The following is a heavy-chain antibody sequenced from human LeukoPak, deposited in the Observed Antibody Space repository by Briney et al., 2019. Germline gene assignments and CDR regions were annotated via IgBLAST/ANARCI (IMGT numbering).Heavy chain of an antibody. CDR3: AREYPPYYYDSSGYGFPVDI. V-gene: IGHV3-21*01. J-gene: IGHJ3*02. D-gene: IGHD3-22*01. CDR1: GFTFNTYS. CDR2: ISGSGTYI. Sequence: PGGSLRLSCAASGFTFNTYSMTWVRQAPGKGLEWVSSISGSGTYIYYADSVKGRFTISRDNAKNSLYLQMNSLRAEDTAVYYCAREYPPYYYDSSGYGFPVDIWGQGTMVTVSS.